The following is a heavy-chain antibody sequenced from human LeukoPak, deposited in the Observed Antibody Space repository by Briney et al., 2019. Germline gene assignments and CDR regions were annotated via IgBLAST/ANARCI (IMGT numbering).Heavy chain of an antibody. J-gene: IGHJ3*02. CDR3: ARDRWLQPPDAFDI. CDR1: GFTFTNYD. D-gene: IGHD5-24*01. Sequence: ASVKVSCKASGFTFTNYDINWVRQAPGQRLEWMGWINAGNGNTKYSQKFQGRVTITRDTSASTAYMELSSLRSEDTAVYYCARDRWLQPPDAFDIWGQGTMVTVSS. V-gene: IGHV1-3*01. CDR2: INAGNGNT.